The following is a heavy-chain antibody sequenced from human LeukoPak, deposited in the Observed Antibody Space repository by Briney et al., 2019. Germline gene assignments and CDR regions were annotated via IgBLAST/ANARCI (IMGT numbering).Heavy chain of an antibody. CDR1: GGSFSGYY. J-gene: IGHJ4*02. Sequence: SETLSLTCAVYGGSFSGYYWSWIRQPPGKGLEWIGEISHSGSTNYNPSLKSRVTISVDTSKNQFSLKLSSVTAADTAVYYCARLLYYYGSGSLSDYWGQGTLVTVSS. CDR3: ARLLYYYGSGSLSDY. D-gene: IGHD3-10*01. V-gene: IGHV4-34*01. CDR2: ISHSGST.